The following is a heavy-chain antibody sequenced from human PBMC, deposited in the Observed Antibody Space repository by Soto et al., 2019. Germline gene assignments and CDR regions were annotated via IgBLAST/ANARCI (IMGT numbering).Heavy chain of an antibody. Sequence: QLLESGGGLVQPGGSLRLSCEASGFSFSRNAMSWVRQAPGKGLEWVSSISSGGNTYYADSVKGRFTISRDNSKNTQSLQMTSLGAEDTAVYYCAKLGYCTGGTCYLDYYYGVGVWGQGTTVTVS. J-gene: IGHJ6*02. D-gene: IGHD2-15*01. CDR2: ISSGGNT. V-gene: IGHV3-23*01. CDR3: AKLGYCTGGTCYLDYYYGVGV. CDR1: GFSFSRNA.